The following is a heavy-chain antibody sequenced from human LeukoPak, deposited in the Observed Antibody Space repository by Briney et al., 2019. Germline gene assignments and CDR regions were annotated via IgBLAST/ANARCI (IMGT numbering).Heavy chain of an antibody. Sequence: SETLSLTCTVSGGSISSYYWSWIRQPPGKGLEWIGYIYYSGSTYYNPSLKSRVTISVDTSKNQFSLKLSSVTAADTAVYYCARHPRGYSGYDHNYYYMDVWGKGTTVTVSS. CDR1: GGSISSYY. V-gene: IGHV4-59*08. D-gene: IGHD5-12*01. CDR2: IYYSGST. J-gene: IGHJ6*03. CDR3: ARHPRGYSGYDHNYYYMDV.